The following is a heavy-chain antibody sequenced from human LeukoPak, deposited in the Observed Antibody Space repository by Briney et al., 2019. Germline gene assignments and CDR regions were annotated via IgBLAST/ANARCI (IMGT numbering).Heavy chain of an antibody. CDR2: IYHSGST. CDR3: ARVATTTNPPQRPFDY. J-gene: IGHJ4*02. D-gene: IGHD5-12*01. CDR1: GYSISSGYC. V-gene: IGHV4-38-2*01. Sequence: SETLSLTCAVPGYSISSGYCWGWIRQPPGKGLEWIGSIYHSGSTYYNPPLKSRVTISVDTSKNQFSLKLSSVTAADTAVYYCARVATTTNPPQRPFDYWGQGTLVTVSS.